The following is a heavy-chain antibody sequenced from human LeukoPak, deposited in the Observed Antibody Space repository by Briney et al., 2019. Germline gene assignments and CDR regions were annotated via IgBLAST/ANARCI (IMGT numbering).Heavy chain of an antibody. V-gene: IGHV3-23*01. J-gene: IGHJ4*02. CDR1: GFTFSSYA. D-gene: IGHD3-22*01. CDR2: ITGSSAST. CDR3: AKLDYYDTH. Sequence: PGGSLRLSCAASGFTFSSYAMSWVRQAPGKGLEWVLSITGSSASTYYADSVKGRFTISRDNSKNTLYLQMNSLRAEDMAVYFCAKLDYYDTHWGQGTLVTVSS.